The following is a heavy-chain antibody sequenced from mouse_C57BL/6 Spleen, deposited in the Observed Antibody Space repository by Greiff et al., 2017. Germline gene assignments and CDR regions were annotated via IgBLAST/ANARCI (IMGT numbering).Heavy chain of an antibody. D-gene: IGHD2-4*01. Sequence: VQLQQSGPELVKPGASVKISCKASGYAFSSSWMHWVKQRPGKGLEWIGRIYPGDGDTNYNGKFKGKATLTADKSSSTDYMQLSSLTSEDPAVYFCAGSDDYDYYAMDYWGQGTSVTVSS. J-gene: IGHJ4*01. CDR1: GYAFSSSW. CDR2: IYPGDGDT. V-gene: IGHV1-82*01. CDR3: AGSDDYDYYAMDY.